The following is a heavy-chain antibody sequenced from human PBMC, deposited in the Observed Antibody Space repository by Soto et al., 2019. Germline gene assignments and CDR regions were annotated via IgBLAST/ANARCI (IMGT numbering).Heavy chain of an antibody. J-gene: IGHJ4*02. CDR1: GFSISNHG. CDR2: FRAGGDDGTT. D-gene: IGHD3-10*01. V-gene: IGHV3-23*01. CDR3: AKKVNSGSGSQYFDY. Sequence: GGSLRLSCAGSGFSISNHGMHWVRQAPGKGLEWVSGFRAGGDDGTTYYADSVKGRFTISRDNSKNTLFLQMNSLRAEDTAIYYCAKKVNSGSGSQYFDYFGQGTLVTVSS.